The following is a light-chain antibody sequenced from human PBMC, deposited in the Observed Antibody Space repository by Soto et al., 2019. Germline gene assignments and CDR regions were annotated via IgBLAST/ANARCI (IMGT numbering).Light chain of an antibody. CDR3: QQYKTYWT. V-gene: IGKV1-5*03. CDR2: KAS. J-gene: IGKJ1*01. Sequence: DTRSTQSPSTLSASVGDRVPITCRASQSVSSWLAWFQQKPGKAPKLLIYKASNLQSGVSSRFSGGGSGTEFTLTISSLQPDDFATYYCQQYKTYWTFGPGTKVDIK. CDR1: QSVSSW.